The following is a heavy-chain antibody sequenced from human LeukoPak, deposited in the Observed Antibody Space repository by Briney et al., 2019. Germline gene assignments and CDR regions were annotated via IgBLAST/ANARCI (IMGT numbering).Heavy chain of an antibody. J-gene: IGHJ4*02. D-gene: IGHD3-22*01. CDR3: ARGRIHYDSTGYYY. Sequence: SETLSLTCTVSGGSISSYYWSWIRQPPGKGLEWIGHIYYSGSTNYNPSLKSRATISVDTSKNQFSLKMSSVTAADAALYYCARGRIHYDSTGYYYWVQGTLVTVSS. CDR1: GGSISSYY. V-gene: IGHV4-59*01. CDR2: IYYSGST.